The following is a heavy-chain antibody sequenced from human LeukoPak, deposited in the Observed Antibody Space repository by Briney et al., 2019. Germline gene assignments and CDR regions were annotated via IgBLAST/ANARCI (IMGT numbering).Heavy chain of an antibody. V-gene: IGHV4-34*01. CDR2: INHSGST. CDR3: AVGFGELLFDY. J-gene: IGHJ4*02. D-gene: IGHD3-10*01. Sequence: PSETLSLTCAVYGGSFSGYYWSWIRQPPGKGLEWIGEINHSGSTNYNPSLKSRVTISVDTSKNQFSLKLSSVTAADTAVYYCAVGFGELLFDYWGQGTLVTVSS. CDR1: GGSFSGYY.